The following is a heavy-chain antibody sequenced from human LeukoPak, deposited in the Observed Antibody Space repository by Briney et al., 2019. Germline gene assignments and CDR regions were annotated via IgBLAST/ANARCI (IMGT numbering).Heavy chain of an antibody. J-gene: IGHJ4*02. CDR3: ARYYSGWYYFDC. D-gene: IGHD6-19*01. CDR1: GYTFTSYY. V-gene: IGHV1-46*01. Sequence: ASVKVSCKASGYTFTSYYMHWVRQAPGQGLEWMGIINPSGGSTSYAQKFQGRVTITADESTSTAYMELSSLRSEDTAVYYCARYYSGWYYFDCWGQGTLVTVSS. CDR2: INPSGGST.